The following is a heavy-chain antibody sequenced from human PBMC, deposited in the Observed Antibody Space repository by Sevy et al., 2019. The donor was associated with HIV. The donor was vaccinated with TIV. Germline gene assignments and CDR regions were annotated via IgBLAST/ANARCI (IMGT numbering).Heavy chain of an antibody. CDR1: GYTLTQLS. D-gene: IGHD2-2*01. V-gene: IGHV1-24*01. J-gene: IGHJ5*02. CDR3: ARVEGYCSSTSCPQGGSTWYEGWFDP. CDR2: FDPEDGER. Sequence: ASVKVSCKVSGYTLTQLSMHWVRQAPGKGLEWMGSFDPEDGERIYAQKFQGRITMTEDTSTDTAYMDLSSLKSDDTAVYYCARVEGYCSSTSCPQGGSTWYEGWFDPWGQGTRVTVSS.